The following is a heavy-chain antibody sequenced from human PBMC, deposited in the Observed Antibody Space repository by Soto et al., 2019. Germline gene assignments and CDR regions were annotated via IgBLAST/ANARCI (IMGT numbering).Heavy chain of an antibody. D-gene: IGHD6-13*01. CDR1: GFSLRTSGVG. CDR2: IYWDDDK. CDR3: AHGSFSSSWFGSLNWFDS. Sequence: SGPTLANPTQPLTLPCTFSGFSLRTSGVGVGWIRQPPGKALEWLALIYWDDDKRYNPSLKSRLTITKDTSKNQVVLTMTNMDPVDTATYYCAHGSFSSSWFGSLNWFDSWGQGTLVTVSS. V-gene: IGHV2-5*02. J-gene: IGHJ5*01.